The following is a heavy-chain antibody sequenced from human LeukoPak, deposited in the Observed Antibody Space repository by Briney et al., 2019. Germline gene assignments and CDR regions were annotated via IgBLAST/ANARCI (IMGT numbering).Heavy chain of an antibody. V-gene: IGHV4-4*07. CDR3: ARGDIVVVPAANSPFVAFDI. CDR2: IYTSGST. J-gene: IGHJ3*02. Sequence: SETLSLTCTVSGGSISSYYWSWIRQPAGKGLEWIGRIYTSGSTNYNPSLKSRVTMSVDTSKNQFSLKLSSVTAADTAVYYCARGDIVVVPAANSPFVAFDIWGQGTMVTVSS. D-gene: IGHD2-2*01. CDR1: GGSISSYY.